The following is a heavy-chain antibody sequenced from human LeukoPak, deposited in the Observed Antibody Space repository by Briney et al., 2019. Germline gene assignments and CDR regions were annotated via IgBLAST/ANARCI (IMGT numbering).Heavy chain of an antibody. CDR1: GGSISSYY. CDR2: IYYSGST. J-gene: IGHJ5*02. V-gene: IGHV4-59*08. D-gene: IGHD6-13*01. CDR3: ARARGAAGRSWFDP. Sequence: SSETLSLTCTVSGGSISSYYWSWIRQPPGKGLEWIGYIYYSGSTNYNPSLKSRVTISVDTSKNQFSLKLSSVTAADTAVYYCARARGAAGRSWFDPWGQGTLVTVSS.